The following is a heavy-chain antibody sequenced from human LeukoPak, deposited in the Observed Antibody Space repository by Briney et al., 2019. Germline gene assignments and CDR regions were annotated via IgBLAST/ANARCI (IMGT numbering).Heavy chain of an antibody. V-gene: IGHV3-11*01. CDR3: AREARGSGRDFDY. J-gene: IGHJ4*02. CDR1: GFSFSDFY. CDR2: IGTRSNPI. Sequence: GGSLRLPCAASGFSFSDFYMSWIRQAPGMGLEWISYIGTRSNPIYYADSVKGRFTISRDDAKNSLYLQMNSLRDEDTAVYFCAREARGSGRDFDYWGQGILVTVSS. D-gene: IGHD1-26*01.